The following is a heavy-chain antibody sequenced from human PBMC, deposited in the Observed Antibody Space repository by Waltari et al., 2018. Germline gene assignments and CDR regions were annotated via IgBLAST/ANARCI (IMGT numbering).Heavy chain of an antibody. CDR1: GGTFSNYA. CDR2: IIPIFGRA. CDR3: ARGFSYDTSGYYFYF. D-gene: IGHD3-22*01. V-gene: IGHV1-69*01. Sequence: QVQLVQSGAEVKKPGSSVKVSCKASGGTFSNYAISWVRQAPGQGLEWMGGIIPIFGRANYAQNFQGRVTITADESTSTAYMELRSLRSDDTAVYYCARGFSYDTSGYYFYFWGQGTLVTVSA. J-gene: IGHJ4*02.